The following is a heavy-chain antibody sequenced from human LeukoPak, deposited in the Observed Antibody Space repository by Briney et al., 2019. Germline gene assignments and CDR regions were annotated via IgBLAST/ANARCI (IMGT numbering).Heavy chain of an antibody. CDR2: IRYDGSNK. CDR1: GFTFSSYG. CDR3: AKDVGFLEWLFDY. J-gene: IGHJ4*02. D-gene: IGHD3-3*01. V-gene: IGHV3-30*02. Sequence: GGSLRLSCAASGFTFSSYGMHWVRQAPGKGLEWVAFIRYDGSNKYYADSVKGRFTISRDNSKNTLYLQMNSLRAEDTAVYYCAKDVGFLEWLFDYWGQGTLVTVSS.